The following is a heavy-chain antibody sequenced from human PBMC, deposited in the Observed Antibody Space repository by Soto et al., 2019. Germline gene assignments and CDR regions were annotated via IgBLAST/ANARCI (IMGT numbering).Heavy chain of an antibody. V-gene: IGHV1-69*13. J-gene: IGHJ4*02. D-gene: IGHD6-19*01. CDR3: ARHLPYSSGWPAMNY. CDR1: GGTFSSYA. Sequence: GASVKVSCKASGGTFSSYAISWVRQAPGQGLEWMGGIIPIFGTANYAQKFQGRVTITADESTSTAYMELSSVTAADTAVYYCARHLPYSSGWPAMNYWGQGTLVTVSS. CDR2: IIPIFGTA.